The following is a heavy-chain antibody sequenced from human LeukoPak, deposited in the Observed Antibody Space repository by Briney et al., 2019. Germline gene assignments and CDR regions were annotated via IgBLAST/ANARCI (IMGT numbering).Heavy chain of an antibody. Sequence: SETLSLTCTVSGGSISRTTYYWGWIRQPPGKGLEWIGSLYYSGRTNYNPSLKSRVTISVDTSRNQFSLKVSSVTAADTAVYYCARGPSERYYESSGYYYFDYWGQGTLVTVSS. D-gene: IGHD3-22*01. CDR1: GGSISRTTYY. CDR3: ARGPSERYYESSGYYYFDY. J-gene: IGHJ4*02. V-gene: IGHV4-39*07. CDR2: LYYSGRT.